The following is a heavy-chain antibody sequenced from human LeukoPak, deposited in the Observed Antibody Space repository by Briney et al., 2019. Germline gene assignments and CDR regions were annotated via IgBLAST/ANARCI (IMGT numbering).Heavy chain of an antibody. D-gene: IGHD1-7*01. V-gene: IGHV4-59*01. CDR2: IYNSGST. J-gene: IGHJ4*02. CDR3: VRDRELNY. CDR1: GVSISIYY. Sequence: SETLSLTCTVSGVSISIYYWSWIRQPRGEGLEWIGYIYNSGSTNYNPSLKSRATISADTSKNQFSLKLSSVTAADTAVYYCVRDRELNYWGQGTLVTVSS.